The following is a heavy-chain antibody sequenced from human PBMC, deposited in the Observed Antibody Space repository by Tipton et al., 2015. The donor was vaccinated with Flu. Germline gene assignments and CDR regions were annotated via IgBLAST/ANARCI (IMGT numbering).Heavy chain of an antibody. V-gene: IGHV4-31*03. D-gene: IGHD4-17*01. CDR3: ARDGYDSGDYRGVFTWFDT. J-gene: IGHJ5*01. Sequence: TLSLTCSVSGGSVSSGGHYWNWIRQHPGKGLEWIGYISYSGSTYSNPALQSRVYVSVDTSKNEFSLKMTSVTAADTAIYYCARDGYDSGDYRGVFTWFDTWGQGILVTVSS. CDR2: ISYSGST. CDR1: GGSVSSGGHY.